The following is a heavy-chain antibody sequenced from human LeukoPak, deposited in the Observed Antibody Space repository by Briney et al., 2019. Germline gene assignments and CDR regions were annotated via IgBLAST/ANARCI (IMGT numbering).Heavy chain of an antibody. V-gene: IGHV3-7*01. J-gene: IGHJ4*02. CDR2: INEGGNVK. D-gene: IGHD6-19*01. CDR3: ARVGKNGWDFDH. Sequence: GGSPRLSCAASGFTFSAYWMTWVRQAPGKGLEWVANINEGGNVKFYVDSVKGRFTISRDNTKISLHLQMYSLRAEDTAVYYCARVGKNGWDFDHWGQGTLVTVSS. CDR1: GFTFSAYW.